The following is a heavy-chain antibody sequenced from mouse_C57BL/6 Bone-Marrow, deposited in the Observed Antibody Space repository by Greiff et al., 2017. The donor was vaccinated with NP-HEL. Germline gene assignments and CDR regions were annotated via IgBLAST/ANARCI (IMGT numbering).Heavy chain of an antibody. Sequence: EVKPQESGPGLAKPSQTLSLTCSVPGYSITSDYWNWIRKFPGNKLEYMGYISYSGSTYYNPSLNSRISITRDTSKNQYYLQLNSVTTEDTATYYCARSPLWLRRNYYAMDYWGQGTAVTVSA. CDR2: ISYSGST. CDR3: ARSPLWLRRNYYAMDY. D-gene: IGHD2-2*01. J-gene: IGHJ4*01. CDR1: GYSITSDY. V-gene: IGHV3-8*01.